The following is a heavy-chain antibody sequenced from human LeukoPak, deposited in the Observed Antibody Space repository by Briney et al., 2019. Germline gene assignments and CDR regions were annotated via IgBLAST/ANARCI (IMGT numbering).Heavy chain of an antibody. D-gene: IGHD3-10*01. CDR3: ATGQMVRGVTTSYYMAA. CDR2: IGGYSLTV. CDR1: GFTFSSYV. Sequence: PGGSLRLSCAASGFTFSSYVMSWVRQAPGKGLEWVSAIGGYSLTVYNAQSLKGRFTFSRDNSKNTLYLQVTDLRVDDTAVYYCATGQMVRGVTTSYYMAAGGKGTRAAVSS. J-gene: IGHJ6*03. V-gene: IGHV3-23*01.